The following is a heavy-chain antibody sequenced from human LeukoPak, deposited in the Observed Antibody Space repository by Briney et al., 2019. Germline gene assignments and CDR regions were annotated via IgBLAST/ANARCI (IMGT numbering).Heavy chain of an antibody. CDR3: ARTLY. CDR1: GFTFSSYS. Sequence: PGGSLRLSCAASGFTFSSYSMNWVRQAPGKGLEWVANIKQDGSEKYYVDSVKGRFTISRDNAKNSLYLQMNSLRAEDTAVYYCARTLYWGQGTLVTVSS. J-gene: IGHJ4*02. CDR2: IKQDGSEK. V-gene: IGHV3-7*01.